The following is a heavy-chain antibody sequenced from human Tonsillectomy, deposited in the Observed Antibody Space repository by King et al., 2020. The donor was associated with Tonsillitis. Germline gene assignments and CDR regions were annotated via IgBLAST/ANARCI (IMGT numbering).Heavy chain of an antibody. V-gene: IGHV3-64D*06. CDR2: ISRNGGST. CDR3: VIAPPADDDVLYFDY. CDR1: GFTFNDFA. D-gene: IGHD6-13*01. J-gene: IGHJ4*02. Sequence: VQLVESGGGLVQPGGSLRLSCSASGFTFNDFAMHWVRQAPGKGLEYVSAISRNGGSTYYVNSVKGRFTVSRDSSKNTLYLQMSSLRGEDTAVYYCVIAPPADDDVLYFDYWGQGTLVTVSS.